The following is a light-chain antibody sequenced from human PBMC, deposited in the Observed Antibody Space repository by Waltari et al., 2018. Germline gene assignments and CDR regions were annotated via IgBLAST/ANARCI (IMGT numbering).Light chain of an antibody. J-gene: IGLJ2*01. CDR3: CSYATYSPVL. V-gene: IGLV2-23*01. CDR2: EGS. Sequence: QSALTQPASVSGSPEQSITISCTGTSSGVGHNYFVSWYQHHPGKAPKLIIYEGSKRPSGISNRFSGFRAGNMASLTISGLQAEDEADYYCCSYATYSPVLLGGGTKLTVL. CDR1: SSGVGHNYF.